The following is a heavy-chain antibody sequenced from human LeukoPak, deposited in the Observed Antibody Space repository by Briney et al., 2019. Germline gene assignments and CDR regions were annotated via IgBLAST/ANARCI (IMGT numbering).Heavy chain of an antibody. CDR2: IYYNGNT. Sequence: SETLSLTCTIYGGSMSNYYWNWIRQPPGKGLEWIGYIYYNGNTNYNPSLKSRLTMSVDTSKNLLSLKLTSVTAADTAIYYCARATGYYYGSGNDYWGQGTLVTVSS. V-gene: IGHV4-59*01. CDR1: GGSMSNYY. CDR3: ARATGYYYGSGNDY. J-gene: IGHJ4*02. D-gene: IGHD3-10*01.